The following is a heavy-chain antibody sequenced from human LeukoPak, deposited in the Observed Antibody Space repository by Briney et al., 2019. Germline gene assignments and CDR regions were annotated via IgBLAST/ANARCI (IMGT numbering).Heavy chain of an antibody. Sequence: PSQTLSLTCTVSGGSISSGGYYWSWIRQHPGKGLEWIGYIYYNGSTYYNPSLKSRLTISVDTSKNQFSLKLSSVTAADTAVYYCARVAGKQLAYFDYWGQGTLVTVSS. CDR2: IYYNGST. CDR1: GGSISSGGYY. J-gene: IGHJ4*02. V-gene: IGHV4-31*03. CDR3: ARVAGKQLAYFDY. D-gene: IGHD6-6*01.